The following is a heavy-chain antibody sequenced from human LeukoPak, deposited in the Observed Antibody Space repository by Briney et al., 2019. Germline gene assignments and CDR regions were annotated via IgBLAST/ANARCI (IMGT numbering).Heavy chain of an antibody. Sequence: GASVKVSCKASGYTFTGYYMHWVRQAPGQGLEWMGWINPNSGGTNYAQKFQGRVTMTRDTSISTAYMELSRLRSDDTAVYYCARDDDYGDYRGAFDIWGQGTMVTVSS. CDR2: INPNSGGT. CDR3: ARDDDYGDYRGAFDI. D-gene: IGHD4-17*01. V-gene: IGHV1-2*02. J-gene: IGHJ3*02. CDR1: GYTFTGYY.